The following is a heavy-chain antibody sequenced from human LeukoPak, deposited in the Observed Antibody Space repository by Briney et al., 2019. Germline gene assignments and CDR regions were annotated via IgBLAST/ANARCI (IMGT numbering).Heavy chain of an antibody. CDR3: ATGGYYGSGSPGGYYYYMDV. Sequence: ASVKVSCKASGFRFTGYWMHWVRQAPGKGLEWMGGFDPEDGETIYAQKFQGRVTMTEDTSTDTAYMELSSLRSEDTAVYYCATGGYYGSGSPGGYYYYMDVWGKGTTVTVSS. D-gene: IGHD3-10*01. CDR1: GFRFTGYW. CDR2: FDPEDGET. V-gene: IGHV1-24*01. J-gene: IGHJ6*03.